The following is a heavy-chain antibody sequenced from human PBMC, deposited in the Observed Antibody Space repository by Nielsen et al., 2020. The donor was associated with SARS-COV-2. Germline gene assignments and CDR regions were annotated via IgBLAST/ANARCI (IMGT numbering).Heavy chain of an antibody. Sequence: GESLKISCAASGFTFSSYAMSWVRQAPGKGLEWISAIRSNGGSTYYADSVKGRFTISRDNSKNTLYLQMNSLSAEDTAVYYCAKDRYTIFGVVAYFDYWGQGTLVTVSS. CDR3: AKDRYTIFGVVAYFDY. D-gene: IGHD3-3*01. CDR1: GFTFSSYA. CDR2: IRSNGGST. V-gene: IGHV3-23*01. J-gene: IGHJ4*02.